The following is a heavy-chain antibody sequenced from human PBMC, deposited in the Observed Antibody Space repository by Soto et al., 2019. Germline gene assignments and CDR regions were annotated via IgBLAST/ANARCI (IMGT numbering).Heavy chain of an antibody. D-gene: IGHD1-26*01. CDR3: ARDPRWETAFDV. J-gene: IGHJ3*01. V-gene: IGHV4-4*02. CDR2: IYYSGST. Sequence: SETLSLTCTVSGGSISSINWWSWVRQPPGKGLEWIGEIYYSGSTNYNPSLKSRVTISVDKSKNQFSLKLNSVTAAGTAVYYCARDPRWETAFDVWGQGTMVT. CDR1: GGSISSINW.